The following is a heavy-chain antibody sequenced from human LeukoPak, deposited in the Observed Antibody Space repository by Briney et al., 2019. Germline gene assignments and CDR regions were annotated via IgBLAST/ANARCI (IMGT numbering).Heavy chain of an antibody. CDR1: GFTFTPAW. CDR2: IKSKADGETT. CDR3: TTDLGITMIRGVIVC. J-gene: IGHJ4*02. D-gene: IGHD3-10*01. Sequence: GGSLRLSCAASGFTFTPAWMTWVRQAPGKGLEWVGRIKSKADGETTDYAAPVKGRFFMSRDDSTATLFLLMNYLETEDTAVYYCTTDLGITMIRGVIVCWGQGTLVTVSS. V-gene: IGHV3-15*01.